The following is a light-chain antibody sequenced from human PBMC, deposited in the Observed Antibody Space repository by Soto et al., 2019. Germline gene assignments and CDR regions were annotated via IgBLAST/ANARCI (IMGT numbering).Light chain of an antibody. V-gene: IGKV3-15*01. Sequence: EIVMTQSPATLSVSPGERATLSCRASQSVSSNLAWYQQKPGQAPRLLIYGASTRTTGIPARFSGSGSGTEFTLTISSLQSEDFAVSYCQQHNNWPPSITFGQGTRLEIK. CDR1: QSVSSN. J-gene: IGKJ5*01. CDR3: QQHNNWPPSIT. CDR2: GAS.